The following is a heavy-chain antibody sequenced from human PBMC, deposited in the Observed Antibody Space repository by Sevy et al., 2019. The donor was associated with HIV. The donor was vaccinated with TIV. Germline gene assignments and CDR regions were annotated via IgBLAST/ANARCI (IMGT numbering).Heavy chain of an antibody. CDR1: GFAFSRYG. D-gene: IGHD3-10*01. V-gene: IGHV3-33*01. CDR2: IWHDGNYK. Sequence: GGSLRLSCGASGFAFSRYGMHWVRQAPGKGLEWVAVIWHDGNYKYYAGSVKGRFTISRDNSKNTLYLQMNSLRGDDSAGYFCARDPLYYSHRDSYHLKYYFDYWGQGTQVTVSS. J-gene: IGHJ4*02. CDR3: ARDPLYYSHRDSYHLKYYFDY.